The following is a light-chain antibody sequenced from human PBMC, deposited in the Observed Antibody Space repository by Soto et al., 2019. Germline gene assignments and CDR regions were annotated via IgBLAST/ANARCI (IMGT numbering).Light chain of an antibody. J-gene: IGKJ1*01. V-gene: IGKV3-15*01. CDR2: GAS. CDR1: QSVGSN. Sequence: EIVMTQSPGTLSVSPGERATLSCRVSQSVGSNLAWYQQKPGQAPRLLIYGASTRATGIPVRFTGSGSGTEFTLTISSLQSEDFAVYSCHQYHNWTFGQGTKVDIK. CDR3: HQYHNWT.